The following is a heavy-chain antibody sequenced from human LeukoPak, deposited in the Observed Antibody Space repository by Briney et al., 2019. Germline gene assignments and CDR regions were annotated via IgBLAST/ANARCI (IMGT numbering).Heavy chain of an antibody. CDR2: VHCSGST. CDR1: GGSISSSTYY. Sequence: PSETLSLTCTVSGGSISSSTYYWGWIRQPPGKGLEWIGSVHCSGSTYYNPSLKSRVTISVDTSKNQFSLKLSSVTAADTAVYYCARAHRYFDWSPTYYFDYWGQGTLVTVSS. V-gene: IGHV4-39*01. J-gene: IGHJ4*02. CDR3: ARAHRYFDWSPTYYFDY. D-gene: IGHD3-9*01.